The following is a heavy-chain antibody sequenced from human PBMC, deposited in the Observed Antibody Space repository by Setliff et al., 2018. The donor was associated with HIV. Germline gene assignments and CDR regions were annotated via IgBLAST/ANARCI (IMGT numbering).Heavy chain of an antibody. D-gene: IGHD4-17*01. V-gene: IGHV4-61*02. CDR2: IYTSGST. CDR3: ASSPAWRSDYGLHTFDY. CDR1: GGSIASGAYY. J-gene: IGHJ4*02. Sequence: PSETLSLTCTVSGGSIASGAYYWSWIRQPAGKGLEWIGRIYTSGSTYYNPSLKSRVTISVDTPKNQFSLKLSSVTAADTAVYYCASSPAWRSDYGLHTFDYWGQGTLVTVSS.